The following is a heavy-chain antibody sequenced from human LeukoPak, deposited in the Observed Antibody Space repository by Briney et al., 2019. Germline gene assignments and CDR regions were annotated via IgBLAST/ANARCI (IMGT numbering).Heavy chain of an antibody. J-gene: IGHJ4*02. CDR1: GGSISNYY. CDR2: VYYNGVT. CDR3: ARDAGTCSSTSCSDYLDF. Sequence: SETLSLTCTVSGGSISNYYWSWIRQPPGKGLEWIGYVYYNGVTHYNPSLQSRISISVDMSKNQFSLKVTSVTAADTAVYYCARDAGTCSSTSCSDYLDFWGQGTQVTVSS. V-gene: IGHV4-59*01. D-gene: IGHD2-2*01.